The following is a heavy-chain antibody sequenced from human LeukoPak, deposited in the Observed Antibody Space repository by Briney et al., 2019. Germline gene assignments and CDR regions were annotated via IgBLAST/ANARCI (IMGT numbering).Heavy chain of an antibody. CDR2: ISSSGTTI. D-gene: IGHD3-22*01. J-gene: IGHJ4*02. Sequence: GGSLRLSCAASGFTFSDYYMSWIRQAPGKGLEWLSYISSSGTTIYYADSVKGRFTISRDNVKNSLYLQMNSLRAEDTAVYYCARDRPYFDSSGYYSGWGQGTLVTVSS. CDR3: ARDRPYFDSSGYYSG. V-gene: IGHV3-11*01. CDR1: GFTFSDYY.